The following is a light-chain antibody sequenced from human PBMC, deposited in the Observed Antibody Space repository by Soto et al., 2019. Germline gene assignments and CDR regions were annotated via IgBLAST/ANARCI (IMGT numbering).Light chain of an antibody. CDR1: SSNIGSNT. CDR2: SNN. V-gene: IGLV1-44*01. CDR3: AAWDDSLNGPV. J-gene: IGLJ2*01. Sequence: QSVLTQPPSASGTPGQRVTISCSGSSSNIGSNTVNWYQQLPGTAPKLLIYSNNQRPSAVPDRFSGSTSGTSASLAISGVQSEDEADYYCAAWDDSLNGPVFGGGTKVTVL.